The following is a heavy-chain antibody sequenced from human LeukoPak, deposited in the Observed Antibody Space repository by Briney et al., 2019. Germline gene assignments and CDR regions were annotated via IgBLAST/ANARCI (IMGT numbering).Heavy chain of an antibody. Sequence: GGSLRLSCAASGFTFSNHAMTWVRQAPGKGREWVANIKQDGSEKYYVDSVKGRFTISRDNAKNSLYLQMNSLRAEDTAVYYCARGEGSGWYFDYWGQGTLVTVSS. CDR3: ARGEGSGWYFDY. CDR1: GFTFSNHA. CDR2: IKQDGSEK. D-gene: IGHD6-19*01. J-gene: IGHJ4*02. V-gene: IGHV3-7*01.